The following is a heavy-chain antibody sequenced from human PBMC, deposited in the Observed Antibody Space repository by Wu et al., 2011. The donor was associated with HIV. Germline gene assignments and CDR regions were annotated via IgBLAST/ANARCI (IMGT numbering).Heavy chain of an antibody. CDR3: ARFTEDRGSGGY. CDR2: ISAYNGDT. D-gene: IGHD5-12*01. CDR1: GYTFTSYG. Sequence: QVQLVQSGAEVKKPGASVKVSCKTSGYTFTSYGISWVRQAPGQGLEWMGWISAYNGDTNHAQKYQDRVTMTTDTSTSTAYMELRSLRSDDTAVYYCARFTEDRGSGGYWGQGNPGHRLL. J-gene: IGHJ4*02. V-gene: IGHV1-18*01.